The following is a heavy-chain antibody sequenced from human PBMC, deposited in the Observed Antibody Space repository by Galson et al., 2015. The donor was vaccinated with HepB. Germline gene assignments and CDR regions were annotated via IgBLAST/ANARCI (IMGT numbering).Heavy chain of an antibody. D-gene: IGHD3-10*01. CDR1: GFTFSRYS. Sequence: SLRLSCAASGFTFSRYSMNWVRQAPGKGLEWVSVIWGSGGTIYYADSVKGRFTISRDNSRTTLYLQMNSLRAEDTAVYYCVRSIYYGPGNPQYYFDYWGQGTLVTVSS. J-gene: IGHJ4*02. CDR3: VRSIYYGPGNPQYYFDY. V-gene: IGHV3-23*01. CDR2: IWGSGGTI.